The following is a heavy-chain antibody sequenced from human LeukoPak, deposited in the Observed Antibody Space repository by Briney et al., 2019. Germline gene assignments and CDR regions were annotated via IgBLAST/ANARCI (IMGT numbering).Heavy chain of an antibody. CDR1: GYTFTSYD. CDR3: ARDVYYDSSGYYPGY. J-gene: IGHJ4*02. Sequence: AASVKVSCKASGYTFTSYDINWVRQATGQGLELMGWMNPNSGNTGYAQKFQGRVTMTRNTSISTAYMELSSLRSEDTAVYYCARDVYYDSSGYYPGYWGQGTLVTVSS. CDR2: MNPNSGNT. V-gene: IGHV1-8*01. D-gene: IGHD3-22*01.